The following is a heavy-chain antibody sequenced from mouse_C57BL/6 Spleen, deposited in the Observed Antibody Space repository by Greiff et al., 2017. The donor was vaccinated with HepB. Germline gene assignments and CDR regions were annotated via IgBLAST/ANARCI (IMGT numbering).Heavy chain of an antibody. V-gene: IGHV1-80*01. Sequence: QVHVKQSGAELVKPGASVKISCKASGYAFSSYWMNWVKQRPGKGLEWIGQIYPGDGDTNYNGKFKGKATLTADKSSSTAYMQLSSLTSEDSAVYFCARERGRDFDYWGQGTTLTVSS. CDR1: GYAFSSYW. CDR3: ARERGRDFDY. D-gene: IGHD3-3*01. J-gene: IGHJ2*01. CDR2: IYPGDGDT.